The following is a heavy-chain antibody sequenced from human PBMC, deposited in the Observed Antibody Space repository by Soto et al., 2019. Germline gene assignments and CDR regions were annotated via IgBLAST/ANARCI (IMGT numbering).Heavy chain of an antibody. V-gene: IGHV4-30-4*01. CDR3: AREIMPLTNDWYFYL. J-gene: IGHJ2*01. D-gene: IGHD2-8*01. CDR2: IFDSGST. CDR1: AGSISVGVHS. Sequence: VQLQESGPGLVKLSETLSLTCTVSAGSISVGVHSCSWIRQPPGKGLEWIVHIFDSGSTYYNPSLKSRLTISVDTSKNQFSLRLSSVTAADTAVYYCAREIMPLTNDWYFYLWCRGTLVTVSS.